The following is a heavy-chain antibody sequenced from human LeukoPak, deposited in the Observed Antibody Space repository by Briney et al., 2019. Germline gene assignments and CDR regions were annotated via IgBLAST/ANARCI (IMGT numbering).Heavy chain of an antibody. CDR3: ARLVGYCSSTSCLGHYYYMDV. J-gene: IGHJ6*03. D-gene: IGHD2-2*01. CDR1: GYSFTSYW. Sequence: GESLKISCKGSGYSFTSYWIGWVRQIPGKGLEWMGIIYPGDSDTRYSPSFQGQVTISADKSISTAYLQWSSLKASDTAMYYCARLVGYCSSTSCLGHYYYMDVWGKGTTVTVSS. V-gene: IGHV5-51*01. CDR2: IYPGDSDT.